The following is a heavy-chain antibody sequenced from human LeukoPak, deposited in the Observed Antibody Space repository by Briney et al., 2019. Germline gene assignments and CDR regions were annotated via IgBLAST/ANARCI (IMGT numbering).Heavy chain of an antibody. V-gene: IGHV1-46*03. J-gene: IGHJ3*02. D-gene: IGHD6-19*01. CDR3: ARSSGWYGGNAFDI. CDR2: INPSGGST. Sequence: ASVKVSCKASGYTFTSYGINWVRQAPGQGLEWMGIINPSGGSTSYAQKFQGRVTMTRDMSTSTVYMELSSLRSEDTAAYYCARSSGWYGGNAFDIWGQGTMVTVSS. CDR1: GYTFTSYG.